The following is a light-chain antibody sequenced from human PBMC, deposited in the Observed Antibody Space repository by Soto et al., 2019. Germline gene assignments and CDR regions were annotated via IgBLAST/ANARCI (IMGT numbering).Light chain of an antibody. CDR1: QSVSRY. V-gene: IGKV3-11*01. Sequence: EIVLTHSPATLSLSPCERATLSFSASQSVSRYLAWYQQKPGQAPRLLIYDTSYRATGIPARFSGSGSGTEFTLTISSLQSEDFAVYYCQQYNNWPLTFGGGTKVDI. J-gene: IGKJ4*01. CDR3: QQYNNWPLT. CDR2: DTS.